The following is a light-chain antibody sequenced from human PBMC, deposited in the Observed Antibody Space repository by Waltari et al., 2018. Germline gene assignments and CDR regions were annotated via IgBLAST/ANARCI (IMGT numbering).Light chain of an antibody. Sequence: QSALTQPASVSGSPGQSITISCTGTSGDIGSYNYVSWYQQYPGKAPKLMISDVRKRPSGVSNRFSVSKSGNTASLTISGLQAEDEADYYCSSYTTSSTWVFGGGTKLTVL. CDR3: SSYTTSSTWV. CDR1: SGDIGSYNY. J-gene: IGLJ3*02. V-gene: IGLV2-14*01. CDR2: DVR.